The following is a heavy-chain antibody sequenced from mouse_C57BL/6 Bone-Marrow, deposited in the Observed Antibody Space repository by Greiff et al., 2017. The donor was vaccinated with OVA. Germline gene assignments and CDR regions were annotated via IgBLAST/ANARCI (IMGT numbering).Heavy chain of an antibody. CDR1: GYTFTSYW. Sequence: QVQLQQPGAELVKPGAYVKMSCKASGYTFTSYWITWVTQSPLQFLDWTVALYPGIGSTNYNEKFKSKATLTVDTSSSTAYMQLSSLTSEDSAVYYCARGGLTLYYYAMDYWGQGTSVTVSS. CDR3: ARGGLTLYYYAMDY. D-gene: IGHD2-2*01. J-gene: IGHJ4*01. V-gene: IGHV1-55*01. CDR2: LYPGIGST.